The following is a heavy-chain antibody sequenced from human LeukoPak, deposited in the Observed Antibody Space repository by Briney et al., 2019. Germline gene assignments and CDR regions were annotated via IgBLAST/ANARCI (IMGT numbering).Heavy chain of an antibody. Sequence: KASETLSLTCTVSGGSISSSSYYWGWIRQPPGKGLEWIGSIYYSGSTYYNPSLKSRVTISVDTSKNQFSLKLSSVTAADTAVYYCGGEGMAGSWFDPWGQGTLVTVSS. CDR1: GGSISSSSYY. J-gene: IGHJ5*02. V-gene: IGHV4-39*07. D-gene: IGHD5-24*01. CDR2: IYYSGST. CDR3: GGEGMAGSWFDP.